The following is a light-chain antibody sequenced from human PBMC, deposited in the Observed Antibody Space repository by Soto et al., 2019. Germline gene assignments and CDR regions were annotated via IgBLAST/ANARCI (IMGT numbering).Light chain of an antibody. CDR3: QQYNSYWT. Sequence: DIQMAQSPPTLSASVGDRVTITCRASQSISSWLAWYQQKPGKAPKVLIYDASTLKSGVPSRFSGSGSGTDFTLTISSLQPDDFAIYYCQQYNSYWTFGQGTKVDIK. CDR2: DAS. J-gene: IGKJ1*01. V-gene: IGKV1-5*01. CDR1: QSISSW.